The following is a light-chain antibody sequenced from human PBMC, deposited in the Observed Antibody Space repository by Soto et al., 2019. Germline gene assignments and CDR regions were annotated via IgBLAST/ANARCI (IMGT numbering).Light chain of an antibody. CDR3: QQYYHWPVT. Sequence: EILMTQSPDTLSASTVEMVTLSCRASRTVSNRLAWYQHKPGQAPRLLISGASTGATGIPPRFRGSGSGTEFTLTVDTLQSEDIAIYYCQQYYHWPVTFGRGTKVDIK. V-gene: IGKV3-15*01. J-gene: IGKJ4*01. CDR1: RTVSNR. CDR2: GAS.